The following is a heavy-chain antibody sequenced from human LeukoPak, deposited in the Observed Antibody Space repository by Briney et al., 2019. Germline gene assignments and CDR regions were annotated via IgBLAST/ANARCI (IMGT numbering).Heavy chain of an antibody. CDR1: GFTFSSYA. D-gene: IGHD2-15*01. CDR2: ISYDGSNK. J-gene: IGHJ4*02. V-gene: IGHV3-30-3*01. Sequence: GRSLRLSCAASGFTFSSYAMHWVRQAPGKGLEWVAVISYDGSNKYYADSVKGRFTISRDNSKNTLHLQMNSLRAEDTAVYYCARDASGFDYWGQGTLVTVSS. CDR3: ARDASGFDY.